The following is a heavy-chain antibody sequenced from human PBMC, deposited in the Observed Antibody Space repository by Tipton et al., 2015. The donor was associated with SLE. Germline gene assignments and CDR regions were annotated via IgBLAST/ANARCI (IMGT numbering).Heavy chain of an antibody. CDR1: GFTFSSYS. V-gene: IGHV3-21*03. CDR3: ARDLYRRGNPPYYFDY. J-gene: IGHJ4*02. CDR2: ISSSSSYI. D-gene: IGHD1-1*01. Sequence: GSLRLSCAASGFTFSSYSMNWVRQAPGKGLEWVSSISSSSSYIYYADSVKGRFTISRDNAKNSLYLQMNSLRAEDTAVYYCARDLYRRGNPPYYFDYWGQGTLVTVSS.